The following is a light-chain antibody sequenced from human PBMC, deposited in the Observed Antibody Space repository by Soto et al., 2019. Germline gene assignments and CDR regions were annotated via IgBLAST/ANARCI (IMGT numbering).Light chain of an antibody. Sequence: EIVLTQSPGTLSLSPGERATLSCRASQIVVGDTLAWFQQRPGQAPRLVIYGASNRAAGIPDRFSGSGSGTDFTLTVSRLEPEDCAMYYCQQYHWAPDTFVQGTRREMK. CDR2: GAS. CDR1: QIVVGDT. V-gene: IGKV3-20*01. J-gene: IGKJ5*01. CDR3: QQYHWAPDT.